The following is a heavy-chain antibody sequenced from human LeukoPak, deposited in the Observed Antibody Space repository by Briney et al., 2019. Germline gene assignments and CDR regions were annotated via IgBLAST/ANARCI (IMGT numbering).Heavy chain of an antibody. V-gene: IGHV3-74*01. Sequence: GGSLRLSCAASGFTFNIYWMHWVRQAPGKGLVWVSLIKSDGSSTGYADSVKGRFTISRDNAKNTLYLQMNSLRAEDTAVYYCARDRSYLPDYWGQGTLVTVSS. D-gene: IGHD5-18*01. J-gene: IGHJ4*02. CDR2: IKSDGSST. CDR1: GFTFNIYW. CDR3: ARDRSYLPDY.